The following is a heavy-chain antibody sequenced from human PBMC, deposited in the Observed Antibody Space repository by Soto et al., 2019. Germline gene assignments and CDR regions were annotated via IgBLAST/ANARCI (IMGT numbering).Heavy chain of an antibody. Sequence: EVQLVESGGGLVQPGRSLRLSCAASGFTFDDYAMHWVRQAPGKGLEWVSGISWNVGSIAYADSVKGRFTISRDNAKSSLYLHMNSLRAEDRALYYCAKGVAGWYYFDYWGQGTLVTVSS. CDR1: GFTFDDYA. D-gene: IGHD3-3*01. J-gene: IGHJ4*02. CDR3: AKGVAGWYYFDY. V-gene: IGHV3-9*01. CDR2: ISWNVGSI.